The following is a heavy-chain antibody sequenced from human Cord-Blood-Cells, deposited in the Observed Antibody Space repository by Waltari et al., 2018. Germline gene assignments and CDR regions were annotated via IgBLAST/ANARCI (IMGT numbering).Heavy chain of an antibody. Sequence: QVQLVQSGAEVKKPGSSVKVSCKASGGTFSSYAISWVRQAPGQGLEWMGGIIPILGIANYAQKCQGRGTITADKSTSTAYMELSSLRSEDTAVYYCVLGDSGYAWYFDYWGQGTLVTVSS. CDR2: IIPILGIA. CDR1: GGTFSSYA. J-gene: IGHJ4*02. D-gene: IGHD5-12*01. CDR3: VLGDSGYAWYFDY. V-gene: IGHV1-69*10.